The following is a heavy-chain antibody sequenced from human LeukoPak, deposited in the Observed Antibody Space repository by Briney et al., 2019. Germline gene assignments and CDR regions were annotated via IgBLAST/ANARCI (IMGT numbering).Heavy chain of an antibody. V-gene: IGHV3-23*01. D-gene: IGHD6-19*01. J-gene: IGHJ4*02. CDR3: ARDVSSRQYSSGWYWAYDY. Sequence: GGSLRLSCAASGFTFSNYAMSWVRQAPGKGLEWVSAISGSGGTTYYADSVKGRFTVSRDNSKNTLYLQVNSLRAADTAIYYCARDVSSRQYSSGWYWAYDYWGQGTLVTVSS. CDR2: ISGSGGTT. CDR1: GFTFSNYA.